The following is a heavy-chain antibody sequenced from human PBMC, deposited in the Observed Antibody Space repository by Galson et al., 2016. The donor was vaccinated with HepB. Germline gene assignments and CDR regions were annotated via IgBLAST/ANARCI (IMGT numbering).Heavy chain of an antibody. D-gene: IGHD2/OR15-2a*01. CDR1: GVSISSSDW. Sequence: ETLSRNCAVYGVSISSSDWRSWDRQPPGQGLEWVGQIFHSGSVNYTPSLASRVTISTDTSTNHFSLRLTSVTAADTALYYCAMQYWGGPSDYWGQGTLVIVSS. V-gene: IGHV4-4*02. CDR3: AMQYWGGPSDY. J-gene: IGHJ4*02. CDR2: IFHSGSV.